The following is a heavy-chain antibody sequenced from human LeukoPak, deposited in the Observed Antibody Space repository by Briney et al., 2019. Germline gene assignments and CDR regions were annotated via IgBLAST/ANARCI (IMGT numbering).Heavy chain of an antibody. D-gene: IGHD5-18*01. Sequence: SETLSLTCAVYGGSFSGYYWSWIRQPPGKGLEWIGEINHSGSTNYNPSLKSRVTISVDTSKNQFSLKLSSVTAADTAVYYCARVSEYSYGYYFDYWGQGTLVTVSS. CDR2: INHSGST. CDR1: GGSFSGYY. CDR3: ARVSEYSYGYYFDY. V-gene: IGHV4-34*01. J-gene: IGHJ4*02.